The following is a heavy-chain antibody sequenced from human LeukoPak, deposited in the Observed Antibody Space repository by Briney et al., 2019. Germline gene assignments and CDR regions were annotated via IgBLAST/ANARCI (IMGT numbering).Heavy chain of an antibody. Sequence: SETLSLTCAVYGGSFSGYYWSWIRQPPGKGLEWIGEINHSGGTNYNPSLKSRVTISVDTSKNQFSLKLSSVTAADTAVYYCARGQFAYYYDSSGYYYDYWGQGTLVTVSS. V-gene: IGHV4-34*01. J-gene: IGHJ4*02. CDR1: GGSFSGYY. CDR2: INHSGGT. D-gene: IGHD3-22*01. CDR3: ARGQFAYYYDSSGYYYDY.